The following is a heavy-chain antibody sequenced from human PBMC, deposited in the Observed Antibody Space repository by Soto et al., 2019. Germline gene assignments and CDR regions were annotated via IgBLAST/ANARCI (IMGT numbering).Heavy chain of an antibody. CDR1: GFIFSDYT. Sequence: EVQLVESGGDLVQPGGSLRLSCAASGFIFSDYTMTWVRQAPGRGLEFVSHISSSCDAIFYAESVKSRFTVSRDNAKNSLYMQMKSLRDDATAVYFCARDHGGSTWFVGVYYFCGMDVWGQGTAVTVSS. J-gene: IGHJ6*02. V-gene: IGHV3-48*02. D-gene: IGHD3-16*01. CDR3: ARDHGGSTWFVGVYYFCGMDV. CDR2: ISSSCDAI.